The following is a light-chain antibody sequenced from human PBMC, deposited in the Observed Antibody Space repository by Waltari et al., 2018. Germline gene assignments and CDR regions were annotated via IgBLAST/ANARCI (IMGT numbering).Light chain of an antibody. V-gene: IGKV3-15*01. CDR1: QSISRD. Sequence: EIVMTQSPVTLSVSPGEGDTLFCRASQSISRDLACYQHKPGQAPRLLIYGASTRATGVPVRFSGSGSGTEFTLTISGLQSEDFAVYYCQQYSNWPPRYTFGQGTRLEIK. J-gene: IGKJ2*01. CDR3: QQYSNWPPRYT. CDR2: GAS.